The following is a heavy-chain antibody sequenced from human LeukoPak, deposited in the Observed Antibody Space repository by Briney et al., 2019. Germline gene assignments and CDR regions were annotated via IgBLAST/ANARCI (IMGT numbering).Heavy chain of an antibody. CDR1: GGTFSSYA. V-gene: IGHV1-69*13. Sequence: GASVTVSCKASGGTFSSYAISWVRQAPGQGLEWMGGIIPIFGTANYAQKFQGRVTITADESTSTAYMELSSLRSEDTAVYYCARGRVTIFGVAQRTMNYYGMDVWGQGTTFTVSS. CDR3: ARGRVTIFGVAQRTMNYYGMDV. CDR2: IIPIFGTA. D-gene: IGHD3-3*01. J-gene: IGHJ6*02.